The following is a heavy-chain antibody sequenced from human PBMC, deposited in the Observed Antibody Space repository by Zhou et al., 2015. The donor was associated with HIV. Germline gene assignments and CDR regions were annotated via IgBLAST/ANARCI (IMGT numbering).Heavy chain of an antibody. J-gene: IGHJ5*02. V-gene: IGHV1-69*01. CDR3: ARSGYDYVWGSYRSFKDWFDP. CDR1: GGTFSSYA. CDR2: IIPIFGTA. Sequence: QVQLVQSGAEVKKPGSSVKVSCKASGGTFSSYAISWVRQAPGQGLEWMGGIIPIFGTANYAQKFQGRVTITADESTSTAYMELSSLRSEDTAVYYCARSGYDYVWGSYRSFKDWFDPWGQGTLVTVSS. D-gene: IGHD3-16*02.